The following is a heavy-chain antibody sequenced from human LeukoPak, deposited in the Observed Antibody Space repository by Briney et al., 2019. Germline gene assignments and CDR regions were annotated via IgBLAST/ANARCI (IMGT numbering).Heavy chain of an antibody. CDR3: AGSFGDVKNF. V-gene: IGHV3-7*01. D-gene: IGHD3-10*01. CDR1: GFNFRDHW. J-gene: IGHJ4*01. CDR2: IKPDGSEK. Sequence: GGSLRLSCAGSGFNFRDHWMSWLRQAPGKGPEWVAHIKPDGSEKYYVDSVKGRFIISRDDARNSLSLQMNSLRAEDTAVYYCAGSFGDVKNFWGQGTLVTVSS.